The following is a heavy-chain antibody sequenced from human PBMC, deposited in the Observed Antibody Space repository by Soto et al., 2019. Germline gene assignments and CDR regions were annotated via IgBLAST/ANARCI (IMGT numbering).Heavy chain of an antibody. V-gene: IGHV3-21*01. CDR1: GFTFSSYS. CDR2: ISSSSSYI. D-gene: IGHD2-8*01. CDR3: ARDSTRRGVVSNWFDP. J-gene: IGHJ5*02. Sequence: GGSLRLSCAASGFTFSSYSMNWVRQAPGKGLEWVSSISSSSSYIYYADSVKGRFTISRDNAKNSLYLQMNSLRAEDTAVYYCARDSTRRGVVSNWFDPWGQGTLVTVSS.